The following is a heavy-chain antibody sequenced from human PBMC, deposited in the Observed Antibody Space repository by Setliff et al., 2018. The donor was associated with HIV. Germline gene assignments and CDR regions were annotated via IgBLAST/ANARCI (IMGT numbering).Heavy chain of an antibody. CDR2: IHYTGTT. D-gene: IGHD2-21*01. Sequence: SSETLSLTCTVSGDSIKGPWWWSWIRQSPGKGLEWTGNIHYTGTTHYNPSLKSRVTMSVDTSKNHVSLKLSSVTAADTAVYYCARHNCGTTAFYYCANFGYNYEKNLWGRGTLVTVSS. J-gene: IGHJ2*01. V-gene: IGHV4-59*11. CDR1: GDSIKGPW. CDR3: ARHNCGTTAFYYCANFGYNYEKNL.